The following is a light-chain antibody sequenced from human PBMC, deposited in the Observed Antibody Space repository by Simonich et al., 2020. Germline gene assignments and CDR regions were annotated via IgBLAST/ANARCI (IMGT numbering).Light chain of an antibody. CDR2: WAS. V-gene: IGKV4-1*01. CDR3: QQYYSTPYT. Sequence: DIVMTQSPDSLAVSLGERATINCKSSQSVLYRSNNKNYLAWYQQKPGQPPKLPIYWASTRESGVPDRFSGSGSGTDFTLTISRLQAVDVAVYYCQQYYSTPYTFGQGTKLEIK. CDR1: QSVLYRSNNKNY. J-gene: IGKJ2*01.